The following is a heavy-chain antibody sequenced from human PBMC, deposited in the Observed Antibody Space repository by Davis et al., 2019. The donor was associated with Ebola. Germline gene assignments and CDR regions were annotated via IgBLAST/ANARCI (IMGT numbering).Heavy chain of an antibody. Sequence: GGSLRLSCAASGFTFSSYGMHWVRQAPGKGLEWVAVISYDGSNKYYADSVKGRFTISRDNSKNTLYLQMNSLRAEDTAVYYCAREGGECSGGACYSYWYFDLWGRGTLVTVSS. CDR3: AREGGECSGGACYSYWYFDL. J-gene: IGHJ2*01. CDR1: GFTFSSYG. D-gene: IGHD2-21*02. V-gene: IGHV3-30*03. CDR2: ISYDGSNK.